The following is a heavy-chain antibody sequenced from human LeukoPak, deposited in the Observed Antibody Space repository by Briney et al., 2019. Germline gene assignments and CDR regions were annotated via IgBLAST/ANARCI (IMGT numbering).Heavy chain of an antibody. CDR2: IIPILGIA. CDR3: ATRSGVQGVIITLDVEYFQH. CDR1: GGTFSSYA. V-gene: IGHV1-69*04. Sequence: SVKVSCKASGGTFSSYAISWVRQAPGQGLEWMGRIIPILGIANYAQKFQGRVTITADKSTSTAYMELSSLRSEDTAVYYCATRSGVQGVIITLDVEYFQHWGQGTLVSVSS. D-gene: IGHD3-10*01. J-gene: IGHJ1*01.